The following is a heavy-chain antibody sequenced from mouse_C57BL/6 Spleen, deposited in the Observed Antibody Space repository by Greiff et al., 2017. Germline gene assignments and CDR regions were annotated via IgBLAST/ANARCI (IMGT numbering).Heavy chain of an antibody. D-gene: IGHD2-4*01. Sequence: QVQLQQPGAELVMPGASVKLSCKASGYTFTSYWMHWVKQRPGQGLEWIGEIDPSDSYTNYNQKFKGKSTLTVDKSSSTAYMQLSSLTSEDSAVYYCARLDDYDRYFDVWGTGTTGTVSS. CDR1: GYTFTSYW. J-gene: IGHJ1*03. CDR3: ARLDDYDRYFDV. CDR2: IDPSDSYT. V-gene: IGHV1-69*01.